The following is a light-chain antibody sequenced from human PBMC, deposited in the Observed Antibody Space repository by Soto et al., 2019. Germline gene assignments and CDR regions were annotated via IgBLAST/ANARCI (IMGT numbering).Light chain of an antibody. CDR3: GSFTRSTTYV. CDR2: EVS. V-gene: IGLV2-14*01. CDR1: SSDVGAYNY. Sequence: QSVLTQPASVSGSPGQSITISCTGTSSDVGAYNYVSWFQQHPGKAPTLIISEVSNRPSGVSNRFSGSKSGNAASLTISGLKAEDEAAYHGGSFTRSTTYVFGTGTKVTVL. J-gene: IGLJ1*01.